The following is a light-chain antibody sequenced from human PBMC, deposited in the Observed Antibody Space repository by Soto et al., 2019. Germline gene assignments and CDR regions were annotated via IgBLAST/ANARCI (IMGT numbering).Light chain of an antibody. J-gene: IGKJ4*01. CDR3: QQRRNWLFT. CDR2: DAS. Sequence: EIVLTQSPATLSLSPGERATLSCRASQSVSSYLAWYQQKPGQAPRLLIYDASNRATGIPARFSGSGSGTDLTPTISSLEPEDFAVYYCQQRRNWLFTFGGGTKVEIK. CDR1: QSVSSY. V-gene: IGKV3-11*01.